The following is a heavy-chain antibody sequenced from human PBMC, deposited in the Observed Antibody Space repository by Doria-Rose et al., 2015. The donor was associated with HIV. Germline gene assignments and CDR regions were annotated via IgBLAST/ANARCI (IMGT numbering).Heavy chain of an antibody. Sequence: QITLKESGPVLVKPTETLTLTCTVSGVSLSSPGMGVSWIRQPPGKALEWLANIFSDDERSYKTSLKSGLTISRGTSKSQVVLTMTDMDPVDTATYYCARIKSSRWYHKYYFDFWGQGTLVIASA. D-gene: IGHD6-13*01. CDR3: ARIKSSRWYHKYYFDF. CDR1: GVSLSSPGMG. V-gene: IGHV2-26*01. CDR2: IFSDDER. J-gene: IGHJ4*02.